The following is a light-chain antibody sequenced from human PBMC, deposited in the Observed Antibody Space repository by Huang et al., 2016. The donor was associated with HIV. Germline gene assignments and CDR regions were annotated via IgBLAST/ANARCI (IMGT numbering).Light chain of an antibody. CDR3: QQINAYPLT. V-gene: IGKV1-9*01. J-gene: IGKJ4*01. CDR2: DAS. CDR1: QGIRSY. Sequence: DIQLTQSPSSLSASVGDRVTITCRASQGIRSYLAWYQQKSGKAPKLLIYDASSLQSGVPSRFSGSGSGTDVTLTISSLQPEDFATYYCQQINAYPLTFGGGTKVEIK.